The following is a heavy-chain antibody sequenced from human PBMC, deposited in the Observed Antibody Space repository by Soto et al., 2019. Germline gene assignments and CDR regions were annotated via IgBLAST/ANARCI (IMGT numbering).Heavy chain of an antibody. CDR2: ISAYNGNT. Sequence: QVQLVQSGAEVKKPGASVKVSCKASGYTFTSYGISWVRQAPGQGLEWMGWISAYNGNTNYAQKLQGRVTMTTDTASSTAYRELRGLRSDYSAVYYCASRFGSDWGAFDYWGQGTLVTVSS. CDR1: GYTFTSYG. V-gene: IGHV1-18*01. D-gene: IGHD1-26*01. J-gene: IGHJ4*02. CDR3: ASRFGSDWGAFDY.